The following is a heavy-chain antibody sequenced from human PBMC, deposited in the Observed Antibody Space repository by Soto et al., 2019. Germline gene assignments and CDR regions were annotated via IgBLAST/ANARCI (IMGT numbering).Heavy chain of an antibody. V-gene: IGHV3-23*01. Sequence: EVQLMESGGGLVQPGGSLRLSCAGSGFTLSMSAVSWVRQALGKGLEWVSYISDSGDRTYYADSVKGRFTISRDRSKNTVSLQMNTLRAEDTALYYCAKDRGIIVKAGDAFDVWGQGTMVTVSS. CDR2: ISDSGDRT. D-gene: IGHD3-16*02. J-gene: IGHJ3*01. CDR1: GFTLSMSA. CDR3: AKDRGIIVKAGDAFDV.